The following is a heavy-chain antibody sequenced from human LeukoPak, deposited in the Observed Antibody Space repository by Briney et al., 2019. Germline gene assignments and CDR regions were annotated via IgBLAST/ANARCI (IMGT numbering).Heavy chain of an antibody. CDR2: IYTSGST. D-gene: IGHD6-6*01. J-gene: IGHJ5*02. CDR3: ARASSWFDP. V-gene: IGHV4-61*02. CDR1: GGSISSGSYY. Sequence: TLSLTCTVSGGSISSGSYYWSWIRQPAGKGLEWIGRIYTSGSTNYNPSLKSRVTISVDTSKNQFSLKLSSVTAADTAVYYCARASSWFDPWGQGTLVTVSS.